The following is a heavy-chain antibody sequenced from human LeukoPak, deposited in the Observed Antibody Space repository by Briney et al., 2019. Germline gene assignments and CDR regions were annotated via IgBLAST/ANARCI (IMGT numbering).Heavy chain of an antibody. D-gene: IGHD6-13*01. Sequence: GGSLRLSGAASGFTFSTYWMSWVRQAPGKGLEGVANIKQDGSEKYYVDSVKGRFTISRDNAKNSLYLQMNSLRAEDTAMYYCARDSAGNDYWGQGTLVTVSS. CDR3: ARDSAGNDY. J-gene: IGHJ4*02. CDR2: IKQDGSEK. V-gene: IGHV3-7*01. CDR1: GFTFSTYW.